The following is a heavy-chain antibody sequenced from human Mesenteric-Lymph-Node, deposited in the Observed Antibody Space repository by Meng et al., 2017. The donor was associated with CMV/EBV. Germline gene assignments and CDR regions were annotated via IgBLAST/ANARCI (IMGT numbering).Heavy chain of an antibody. CDR1: GGSISSGGYY. J-gene: IGHJ4*02. CDR3: ARARWVNGYFDY. Sequence: LTSTVSGGSISSGGYYWNWIRQHPGKGLEWIGYISGSVSYNPSLKSRVTISVDTSKNQFSLKLSSVSAADTAVYYCARARWVNGYFDYWGQGTLVTVSS. CDR2: ISGSV. V-gene: IGHV4-31*03. D-gene: IGHD3-22*01.